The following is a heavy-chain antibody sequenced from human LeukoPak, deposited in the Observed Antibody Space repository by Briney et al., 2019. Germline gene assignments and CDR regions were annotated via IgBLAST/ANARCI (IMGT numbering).Heavy chain of an antibody. V-gene: IGHV3-21*01. Sequence: PGGSLRLSCAASGFAFSTYSMNWVRQAPGRGLEWVSSISGSSTYIYYADSVKGRFTISRDTAKNSLYLQMNSLRAEDTAVYYCASGTSYGTWGQGTLVTVSS. D-gene: IGHD1-1*01. CDR3: ASGTSYGT. CDR2: ISGSSTYI. J-gene: IGHJ5*02. CDR1: GFAFSTYS.